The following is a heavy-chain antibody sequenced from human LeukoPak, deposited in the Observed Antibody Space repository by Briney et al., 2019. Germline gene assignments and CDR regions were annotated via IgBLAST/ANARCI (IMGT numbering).Heavy chain of an antibody. J-gene: IGHJ6*03. V-gene: IGHV7-4-1*02. CDR3: ARALVTGFWSGYLWRYYYYYYMDV. D-gene: IGHD3-3*01. CDR1: GYTFTSYA. Sequence: ASVKVYYKASGYTFTSYAMNWVRQAPGQGLEGMGWIDTNTGNPTYAQGFTGRFVFSLDTSVSTAYLQISSLKAEDTAVYYCARALVTGFWSGYLWRYYYYYYMDVWGKGTTVTVSS. CDR2: IDTNTGNP.